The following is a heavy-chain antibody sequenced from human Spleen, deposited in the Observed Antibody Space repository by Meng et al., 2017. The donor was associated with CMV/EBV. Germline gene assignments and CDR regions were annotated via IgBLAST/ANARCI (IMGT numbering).Heavy chain of an antibody. CDR2: IHHSGST. J-gene: IGHJ4*02. D-gene: IGHD3-3*01. V-gene: IGHV4-34*09. Sequence: QVPLQESGPGQLQASPTLSLTCAVDGGSFSGDYWSWIRQPAGKGLEWIGEIHHSGSTNYNPSMKSRVTISVDTSKNLCSLKLSSVTAADTAVYYCARGQSTHTRRSGYDNDYWGQGTLVTVSS. CDR3: ARGQSTHTRRSGYDNDY. CDR1: GGSFSGDY.